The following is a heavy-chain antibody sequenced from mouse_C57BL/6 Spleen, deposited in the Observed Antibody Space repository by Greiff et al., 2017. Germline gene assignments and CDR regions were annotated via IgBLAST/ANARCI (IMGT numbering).Heavy chain of an antibody. Sequence: VQLQQSGAELARPGASVKMSCKASGYTFTSYTMHWVKQRPGQGLEWIGYINPSSGYTKYNQKFKDKATLTADKSSSTAYMQLSSLTSEDSAVYYCARSLSATIYYSNYDYSMDYWGQGTSVTVSS. D-gene: IGHD2-5*01. J-gene: IGHJ4*01. CDR1: GYTFTSYT. CDR3: ARSLSATIYYSNYDYSMDY. V-gene: IGHV1-4*01. CDR2: INPSSGYT.